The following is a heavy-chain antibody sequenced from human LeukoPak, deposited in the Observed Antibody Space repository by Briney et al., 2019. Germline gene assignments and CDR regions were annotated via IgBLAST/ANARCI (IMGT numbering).Heavy chain of an antibody. CDR3: ARSSGGIQLWPVDY. J-gene: IGHJ4*02. D-gene: IGHD5-18*01. Sequence: SETLSLTCNVSGGSISSGGYYWSWIRQHPGKGLEWIGYIYYSGSTYYNPSLKSRVTISVDTSKNQFSLKLSSVTAADTAVYYCARSSGGIQLWPVDYWGQGTLVTVSS. V-gene: IGHV4-31*03. CDR2: IYYSGST. CDR1: GGSISSGGYY.